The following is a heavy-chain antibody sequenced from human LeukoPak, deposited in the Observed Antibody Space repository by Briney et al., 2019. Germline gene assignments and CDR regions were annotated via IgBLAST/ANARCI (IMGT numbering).Heavy chain of an antibody. D-gene: IGHD2-15*01. J-gene: IGHJ6*03. CDR1: GFTFSSYT. Sequence: GGSLRLSCAASGFTFSSYTMNWVRQAPRKGLQSVSSISSSSSYIYYADSVKGRFTISRDNAKNSLFLQMNSLRAEDTAVYYCARVLRYCSGGNCYSGGLGYMDVWGKGTTVTISS. CDR3: ARVLRYCSGGNCYSGGLGYMDV. V-gene: IGHV3-21*04. CDR2: ISSSSSYI.